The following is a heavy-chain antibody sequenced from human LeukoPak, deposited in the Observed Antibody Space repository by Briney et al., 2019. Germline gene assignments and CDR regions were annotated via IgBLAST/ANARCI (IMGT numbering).Heavy chain of an antibody. J-gene: IGHJ4*02. CDR1: GGSISSSSYY. Sequence: SETLSLTCTVSGGSISSSSYYWGWIRQPPGKGLEWIGSIYYSGSTYYNPSPKSRVTMSLATSKAQFSLKLSSVTAADAAVYYCARAGNSYATGYYFDYWGQGALVTVSS. CDR2: IYYSGST. CDR3: ARAGNSYATGYYFDY. D-gene: IGHD5-18*01. V-gene: IGHV4-39*07.